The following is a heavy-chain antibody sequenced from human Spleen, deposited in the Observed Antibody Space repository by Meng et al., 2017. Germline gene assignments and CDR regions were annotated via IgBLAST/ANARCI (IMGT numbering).Heavy chain of an antibody. CDR2: ISSSSTI. Sequence: GESLKISCAASGFTFSDYYMNWVRQAPGKGLEWVSSISSSSTIYYADSVKGRFTISRDNAKNSLYLQMNSLRAEDTAVYYCARDHYGDLWYFDLWGRGTLVTVSS. D-gene: IGHD4-17*01. J-gene: IGHJ2*01. V-gene: IGHV3-69-1*01. CDR3: ARDHYGDLWYFDL. CDR1: GFTFSDYY.